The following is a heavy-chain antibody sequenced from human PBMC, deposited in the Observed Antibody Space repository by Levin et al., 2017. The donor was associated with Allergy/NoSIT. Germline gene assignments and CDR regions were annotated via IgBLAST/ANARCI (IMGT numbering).Heavy chain of an antibody. CDR2: FYYSGST. J-gene: IGHJ6*02. Sequence: SQTLSLTCTVSGGSISSRGYYWSWIRQHPGKGLEWIGYFYYSGSTYYNPSLKSRVTISVDTSKNQFSLKLSSVTAADTAVYYCARVGDGDTTVTTLRPYYYYGMDGWGQGTTVTVSS. CDR3: ARVGDGDTTVTTLRPYYYYGMDG. CDR1: GGSISSRGYY. V-gene: IGHV4-31*03. D-gene: IGHD4-17*01.